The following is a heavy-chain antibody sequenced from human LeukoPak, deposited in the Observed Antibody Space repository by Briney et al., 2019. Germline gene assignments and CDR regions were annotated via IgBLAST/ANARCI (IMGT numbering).Heavy chain of an antibody. J-gene: IGHJ4*02. CDR2: IYSGGNT. CDR3: ARDFDVLLWFGESAAYFDY. CDR1: GFTVSSSF. V-gene: IGHV3-66*01. Sequence: GGSLRLSCAASGFTVSSSFMNWVRQAPGKGLEWVSVIYSGGNTYYADSVKDRFTISRDNSKNTLYLQMNSLRAEDTAVYYCARDFDVLLWFGESAAYFDYWGQGTLVTVSS. D-gene: IGHD3-10*01.